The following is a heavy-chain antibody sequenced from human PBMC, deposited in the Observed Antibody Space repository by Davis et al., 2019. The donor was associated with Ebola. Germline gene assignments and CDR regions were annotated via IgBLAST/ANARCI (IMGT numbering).Heavy chain of an antibody. J-gene: IGHJ4*02. Sequence: AASVKVSCKASGYIFTRYYMQWVRQAPGQGLEWMGIINPSGDYTNYAQKFQGRVTMPRDTSTSTVYMELSSLRSEDTAVYYCVSSLYYGSGTHHPDCWGQGTLVSVSS. V-gene: IGHV1-46*03. CDR2: INPSGDYT. CDR1: GYIFTRYY. D-gene: IGHD3-10*01. CDR3: VSSLYYGSGTHHPDC.